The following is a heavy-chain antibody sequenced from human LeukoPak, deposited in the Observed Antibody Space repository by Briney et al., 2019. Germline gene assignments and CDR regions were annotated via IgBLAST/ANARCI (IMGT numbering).Heavy chain of an antibody. CDR3: ARVSWYFDL. CDR2: INHSGGT. Sequence: SETLSLTCAVYGGSFSGHYWSWIRQPPGKGLEWIGEINHSGGTNYNPSLKSRVTILVDASKNQFSLKLSSVTAADTAVYFCARVSWYFDLWGRGTLVTVSS. V-gene: IGHV4-34*01. J-gene: IGHJ2*01. CDR1: GGSFSGHY.